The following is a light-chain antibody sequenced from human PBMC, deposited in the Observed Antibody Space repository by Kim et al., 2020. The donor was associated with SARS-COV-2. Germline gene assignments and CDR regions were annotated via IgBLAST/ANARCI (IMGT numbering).Light chain of an antibody. Sequence: DIQMTQSPSSLSASVGDRVTITYQASQDISNYLNWYQQKPGKAPKLLIYDASNLETGVPSRFSGSGSGTDFTFTISSLQPEDIATYYCQQYDNLPPYTFGQGTKLEI. CDR3: QQYDNLPPYT. CDR2: DAS. J-gene: IGKJ2*01. V-gene: IGKV1-33*01. CDR1: QDISNY.